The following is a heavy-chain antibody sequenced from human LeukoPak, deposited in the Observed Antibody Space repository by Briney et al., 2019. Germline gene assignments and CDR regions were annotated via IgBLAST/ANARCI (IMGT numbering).Heavy chain of an antibody. Sequence: GGSLRLSCAASGFTFNSYSMNWVRQAPGKGLEWVSYISSNSRTIHYADSVKGQFTISRDNAKNSLYLQMNTLRAEDTAVSYCARMHLEIVTNFLDSWGQGTLATVSS. CDR3: ARMHLEIVTNFLDS. CDR2: ISSNSRTI. D-gene: IGHD4-11*01. J-gene: IGHJ4*02. V-gene: IGHV3-48*04. CDR1: GFTFNSYS.